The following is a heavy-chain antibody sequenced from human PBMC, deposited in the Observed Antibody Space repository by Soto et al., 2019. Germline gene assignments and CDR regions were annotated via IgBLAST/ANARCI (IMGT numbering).Heavy chain of an antibody. CDR1: GFIFSNYG. Sequence: VQLVESGGGVVQPGRSLRLSCAASGFIFSNYGMHWVRQAPGKGLEWVAILWFDASNKYYADSVKGRFTISRDNYKNTLYLQMNSLRVEDTAVYYCVRGSYPSYYFDSWGQGTLVTVSS. D-gene: IGHD1-26*01. CDR2: LWFDASNK. J-gene: IGHJ4*02. CDR3: VRGSYPSYYFDS. V-gene: IGHV3-33*01.